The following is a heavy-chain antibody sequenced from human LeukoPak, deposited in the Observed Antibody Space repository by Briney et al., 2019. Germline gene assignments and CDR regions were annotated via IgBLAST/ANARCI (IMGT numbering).Heavy chain of an antibody. J-gene: IGHJ4*02. D-gene: IGHD2-2*01. V-gene: IGHV3-23*01. CDR3: AKHTGDPRRRYQLLLGAHFDS. Sequence: GGSLRLSCAASGFDLTRHAMSWVRQTPGKGLEWVSDIRSDSFTATYADSVKGRFTISRDNSKKTLYLQMNSLRAEDTAVYYCAKHTGDPRRRYQLLLGAHFDSWGQGTLVTVSS. CDR1: GFDLTRHA. CDR2: IRSDSFTA.